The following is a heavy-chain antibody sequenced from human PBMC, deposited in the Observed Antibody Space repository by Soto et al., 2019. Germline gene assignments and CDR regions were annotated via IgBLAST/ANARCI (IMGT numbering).Heavy chain of an antibody. CDR3: AAGPPRSATGWFDP. CDR2: IYYSGST. CDR1: GGSISSSSYY. D-gene: IGHD1-1*01. J-gene: IGHJ5*02. Sequence: PSETLSLTCTVSGGSISSSSYYWGWIRQPPGKGLEWIGIIYYSGSTYYNPSLKSRVTISVDTSKNQFSLKLSSVTAADTAVYYCAAGPPRSATGWFDPWGQGTLVTVSS. V-gene: IGHV4-39*01.